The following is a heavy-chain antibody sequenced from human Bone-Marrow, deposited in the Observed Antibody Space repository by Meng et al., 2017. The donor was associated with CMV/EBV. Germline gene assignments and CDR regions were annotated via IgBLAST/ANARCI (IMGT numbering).Heavy chain of an antibody. V-gene: IGHV3-49*04. D-gene: IGHD4-17*01. CDR3: AKDGVDFTDYVRYLDL. CDR2: IRNRAYGGTT. CDR1: GFTFGDYA. Sequence: GESLKISCRGSGFTFGDYALSWVRQAPGKGLEWVCFIRNRAYGGTTECAASLKGRFIISRDDSEGIAYLQMPSLKTEDTAVYYCAKDGVDFTDYVRYLDLWGRGTLVTVSS. J-gene: IGHJ2*01.